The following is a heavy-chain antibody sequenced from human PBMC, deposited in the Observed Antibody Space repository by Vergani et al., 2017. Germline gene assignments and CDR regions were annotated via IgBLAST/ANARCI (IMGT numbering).Heavy chain of an antibody. CDR1: GGSISSSGYY. J-gene: IGHJ4*02. D-gene: IGHD4-17*01. CDR2: IYYSGST. CDR3: ARTYYGDYHHFDY. V-gene: IGHV4-39*01. Sequence: QLQLQESGPRLVKPSETLSLTCTVSGGSISSSGYYWGWIRQPPGKGLEWIGSIYYSGSTYYNPSLKSRVTISVDTSRNQFSLKLSSVTAADTAVYYCARTYYGDYHHFDYWGQGTLVTVSS.